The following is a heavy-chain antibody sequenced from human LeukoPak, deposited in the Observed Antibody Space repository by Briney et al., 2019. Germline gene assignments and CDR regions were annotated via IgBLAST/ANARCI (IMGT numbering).Heavy chain of an antibody. Sequence: GGSLRLSCSASGFGFGDHVMSWVRQVPGKGLEWVSGINWSGGSTGYADPVRGRFTISRDNAKNSLYLQMDSLTAEDTALYYCARAPITSPFYFDHWGQGTLVTVSS. D-gene: IGHD2-2*01. CDR2: INWSGGST. CDR3: ARAPITSPFYFDH. J-gene: IGHJ4*02. V-gene: IGHV3-20*04. CDR1: GFGFGDHV.